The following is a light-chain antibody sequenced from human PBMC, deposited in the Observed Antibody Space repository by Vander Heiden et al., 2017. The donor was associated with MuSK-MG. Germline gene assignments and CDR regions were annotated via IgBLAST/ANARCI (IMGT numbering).Light chain of an antibody. V-gene: IGLV1-40*01. CDR3: QSYDSSLSGSL. CDR2: GNT. Sequence: QSVLTQPTSVSGAPGQRVTISCAGSSSNIGSGYDVHWYQQLPGAAPKLLIYGNTIRPSGVPDRFSGSKSGTSASLAITGLQAEDEADYYCQSYDSSLSGSLFGGGTKLTVL. J-gene: IGLJ2*01. CDR1: SSNIGSGYD.